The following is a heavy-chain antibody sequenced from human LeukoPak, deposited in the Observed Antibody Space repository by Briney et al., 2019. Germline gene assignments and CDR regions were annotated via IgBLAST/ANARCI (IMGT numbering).Heavy chain of an antibody. Sequence: GASVKVSCKASGYIFTPYAINWVRQAPGQGLEWLGWINTYTGNPTYAQDFAGRFVFSLDTSVTTTYLQVNSLEAEDTAIYYCARSLAGQQVSSFDFWGQGTLVTVSS. J-gene: IGHJ4*02. CDR3: ARSLAGQQVSSFDF. D-gene: IGHD5/OR15-5a*01. CDR1: GYIFTPYA. V-gene: IGHV7-4-1*02. CDR2: INTYTGNP.